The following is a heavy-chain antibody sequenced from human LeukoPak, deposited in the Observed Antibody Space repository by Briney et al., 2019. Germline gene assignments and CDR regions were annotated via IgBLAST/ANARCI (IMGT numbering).Heavy chain of an antibody. D-gene: IGHD2-2*01. Sequence: SETLSLTCTVSGGSISSGGYYWSWIRQHPGKGLEWIGYIYYSGSTYYNPSLKSRVTISVDTSKNQFSLKLSSVTAADPAVYYCARALEVLGYCSSTSCYSDAFDIWGQGTMVTVSS. V-gene: IGHV4-31*03. CDR3: ARALEVLGYCSSTSCYSDAFDI. J-gene: IGHJ3*02. CDR1: GGSISSGGYY. CDR2: IYYSGST.